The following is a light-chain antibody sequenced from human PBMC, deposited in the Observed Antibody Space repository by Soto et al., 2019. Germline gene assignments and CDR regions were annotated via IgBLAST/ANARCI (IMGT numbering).Light chain of an antibody. CDR2: EVS. V-gene: IGLV2-18*02. CDR3: SSYTSSSTYV. J-gene: IGLJ1*01. Sequence: QSVLTQPPSVSGSPGQSVTISCTGTSSDVGSYNRVSWYQQSPGTAPKLMIYEVSNRPSGVPDRFSGSKSGNTASLAISGLQAEDEADYYCSSYTSSSTYVLGTGTRVTVL. CDR1: SSDVGSYNR.